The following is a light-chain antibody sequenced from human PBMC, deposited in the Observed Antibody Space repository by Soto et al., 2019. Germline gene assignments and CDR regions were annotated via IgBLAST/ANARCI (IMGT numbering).Light chain of an antibody. CDR3: QQRSNLWT. Sequence: AIQMTQSPSSLSASVGDRVTITCRASQGIRNDLGWYQQEPGKAPKLLIYAASSLESGVPSRFSGSGSETDFTLTISSLEPEDFAVYYCQQRSNLWTFGQGTKVDIK. CDR2: AAS. J-gene: IGKJ1*01. CDR1: QGIRND. V-gene: IGKV1-6*01.